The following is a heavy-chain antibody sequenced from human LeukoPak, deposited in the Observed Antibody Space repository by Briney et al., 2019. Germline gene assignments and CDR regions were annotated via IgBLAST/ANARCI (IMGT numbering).Heavy chain of an antibody. CDR3: AKRGVVIRVILVGFHKEAYYFDS. CDR1: GITLSNYG. J-gene: IGHJ4*02. D-gene: IGHD3-22*01. CDR2: ISGSGGST. V-gene: IGHV3-23*01. Sequence: PSGGSLRLSCAVSGITLSNYGMSWVRQAPGKGPEWVAGISGSGGSTNYAGSVKGRFTISRDNPKNTLYLQMNSLTVEDTAVYFCAKRGVVIRVILVGFHKEAYYFDSWGQGALVTVSS.